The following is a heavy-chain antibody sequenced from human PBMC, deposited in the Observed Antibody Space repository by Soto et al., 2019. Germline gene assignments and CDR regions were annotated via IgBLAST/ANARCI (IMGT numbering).Heavy chain of an antibody. V-gene: IGHV4-59*12. CDR2: IYYSGST. Sequence: PSETLSLTCTVSGGSISSYYWSWIRQPPGKGLEWIGYIYYSGSTNYNPSLKSRVTISVDTSKNQFSLKLSSVTAADTAVYYCAEGRYYYMDVWGKGTTVTVSS. CDR3: AEGRYYYMDV. J-gene: IGHJ6*03. CDR1: GGSISSYY.